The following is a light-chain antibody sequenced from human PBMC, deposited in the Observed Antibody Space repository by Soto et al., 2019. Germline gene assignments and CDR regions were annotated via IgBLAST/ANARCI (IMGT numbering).Light chain of an antibody. J-gene: IGLJ1*01. V-gene: IGLV2-14*01. CDR2: EVT. Sequence: QSALTQPASVSASPGQSIAISCSGTSSDVGAYDYVSGYQHHPGKAPKLIIYEVTYRPSGVSNRFSASKSGNTASLTISGLQAEDEADYYCSSYTRSSTYVFGTGTKLTFL. CDR3: SSYTRSSTYV. CDR1: SSDVGAYDY.